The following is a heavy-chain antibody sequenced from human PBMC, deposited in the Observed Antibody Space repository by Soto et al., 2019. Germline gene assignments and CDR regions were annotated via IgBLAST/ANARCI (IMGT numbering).Heavy chain of an antibody. CDR3: ARAVAGTFGFDC. V-gene: IGHV3-48*02. D-gene: IGHD6-19*01. Sequence: GGSLRLSCVASGFTFSTYSMNWVRQAPGKGLEWVSYISSSTSTIYYADSVKGRFTISRDNAKNSLYLQMNSLRDDDTAVYYCARAVAGTFGFDCWGQGTLVTVSS. CDR1: GFTFSTYS. J-gene: IGHJ4*02. CDR2: ISSSTSTI.